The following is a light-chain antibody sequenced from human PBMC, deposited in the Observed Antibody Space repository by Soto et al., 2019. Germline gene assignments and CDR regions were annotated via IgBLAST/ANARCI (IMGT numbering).Light chain of an antibody. CDR1: QSISRY. Sequence: DIQMTQSPSSLSASVGDRVTITCRASQSISRYLNWYQQKPGKAPKLLIYAASSLQSGVPSRFSGSGSGTDFTLTISSLQPEDFATYYCQQSYSTPPFFTLGPGTKVDIK. V-gene: IGKV1-39*01. CDR3: QQSYSTPPFFT. CDR2: AAS. J-gene: IGKJ3*01.